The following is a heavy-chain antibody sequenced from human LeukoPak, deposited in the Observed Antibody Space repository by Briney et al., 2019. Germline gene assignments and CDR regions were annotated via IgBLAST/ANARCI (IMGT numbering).Heavy chain of an antibody. CDR2: ISYDGSNK. Sequence: GGSLRLSCAASGFTFSSYAMHWVRRAPGKGLEWVAVISYDGSNKYYADSVKGRFTISRDNSKNTLYLQMNSLRAEDTAVYYCARETYADYWGQGTLVTVSS. J-gene: IGHJ4*02. V-gene: IGHV3-30-3*01. CDR3: ARETYADY. D-gene: IGHD4-17*01. CDR1: GFTFSSYA.